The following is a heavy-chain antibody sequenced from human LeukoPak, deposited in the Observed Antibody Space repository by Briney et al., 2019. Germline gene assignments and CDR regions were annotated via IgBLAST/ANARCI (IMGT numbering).Heavy chain of an antibody. CDR3: ARRAGAYSHPYDY. Sequence: GGSLRLSCTVSGFTVSSDSMSWVRQAPGKVLEWVSFIYSGGSTHYSDSVKGRFTISRDNSKNTLDLQMNSLRAEDTAVYYCARRAGAYSHPYDYWGQGTLVTVSS. CDR1: GFTVSSDS. CDR2: IYSGGST. V-gene: IGHV3-53*01. D-gene: IGHD4/OR15-4a*01. J-gene: IGHJ4*02.